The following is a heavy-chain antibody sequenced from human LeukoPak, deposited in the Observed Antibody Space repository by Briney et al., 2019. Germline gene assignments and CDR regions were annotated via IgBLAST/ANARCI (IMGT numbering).Heavy chain of an antibody. Sequence: QTGRSLRLSCAASGFTFSSYGMHWVRQAPGKGLEWVADIWYDGSNKYYADSVKGRFTISRDNSKNTLYLQMNSLRAEDTAVYYCARDQEFRGYSSGWYGYWGQGTLVTVSS. CDR3: ARDQEFRGYSSGWYGY. CDR1: GFTFSSYG. J-gene: IGHJ4*02. CDR2: IWYDGSNK. D-gene: IGHD6-19*01. V-gene: IGHV3-33*01.